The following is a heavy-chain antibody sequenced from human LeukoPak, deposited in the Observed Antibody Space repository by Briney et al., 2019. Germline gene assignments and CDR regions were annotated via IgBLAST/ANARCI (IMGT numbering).Heavy chain of an antibody. CDR2: ISAYNGNT. V-gene: IGHV1-18*01. D-gene: IGHD3-22*01. CDR3: ARGQRITMIPDI. J-gene: IGHJ3*02. CDR1: GYTFTSYD. Sequence: ASVKVSCKASGYTFTSYDINWVRQATGQGLEWMGWISAYNGNTNYAQKLQGRVTMTTDTSTSTAYMELRSLRSDDTAVYYCARGQRITMIPDIWGQGTMVTVSS.